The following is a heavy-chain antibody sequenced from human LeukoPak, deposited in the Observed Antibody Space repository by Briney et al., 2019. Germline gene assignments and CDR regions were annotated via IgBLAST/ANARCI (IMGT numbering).Heavy chain of an antibody. D-gene: IGHD3-10*01. Sequence: GGSLRLSCAASGFTFSDYYMSWIRQAPGKGLEWVSYISSSGSTVYYADSVKGRFTISRDNAKNSLYLQMNSLRAEDTAVYYCARDGVLLWFGDPYGMDVWGQGTTVTVSS. CDR3: ARDGVLLWFGDPYGMDV. CDR1: GFTFSDYY. CDR2: ISSSGSTV. V-gene: IGHV3-11*01. J-gene: IGHJ6*02.